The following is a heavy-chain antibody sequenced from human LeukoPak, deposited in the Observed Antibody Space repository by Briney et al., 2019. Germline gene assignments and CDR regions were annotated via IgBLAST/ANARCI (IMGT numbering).Heavy chain of an antibody. J-gene: IGHJ4*02. CDR2: ISSSSSTI. D-gene: IGHD6-19*01. CDR1: GFTFSSYS. CDR3: VRDKGWLAHDY. V-gene: IGHV3-48*04. Sequence: PGGSLRLSCAASGFTFSSYSMNWVRQAPGKGLEWVSYISSSSSTIYYADSVKGRFTISRDNAKNSLHLQMNSLTVDDTAVYYCVRDKGWLAHDYWGQGTLVTVSS.